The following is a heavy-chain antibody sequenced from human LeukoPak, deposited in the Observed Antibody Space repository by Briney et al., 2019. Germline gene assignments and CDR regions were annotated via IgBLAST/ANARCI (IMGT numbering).Heavy chain of an antibody. CDR2: INPNSGGT. CDR1: GYTFTGYY. V-gene: IGHV1-2*04. J-gene: IGHJ4*02. CDR3: ARDRTTMIRGVTLPLNYFDS. D-gene: IGHD3-10*01. Sequence: ASVKVSCKASGYTFTGYYMHWVRQAPGQGLEWMGWINPNSGGTNYAQNFQGWVTMTRDTSITTVYMELTSLKSDDTAVYYCARDRTTMIRGVTLPLNYFDSWGQGTLVTVSS.